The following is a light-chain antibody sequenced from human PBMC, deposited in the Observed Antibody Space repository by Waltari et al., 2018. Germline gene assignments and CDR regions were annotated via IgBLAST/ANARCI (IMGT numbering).Light chain of an antibody. CDR3: YSTDSSGHERV. CDR2: EDT. V-gene: IGLV3-10*01. Sequence: SYELTQPPSVSVSPGQTARIPCSGDALAKKYAYWYQQKSGQAPVLVIFEDTKRPSAMPERFSGSSSGTMATLTIAGAQVEDEADYYCYSTDSSGHERVFGGGTKLTVL. J-gene: IGLJ3*02. CDR1: ALAKKY.